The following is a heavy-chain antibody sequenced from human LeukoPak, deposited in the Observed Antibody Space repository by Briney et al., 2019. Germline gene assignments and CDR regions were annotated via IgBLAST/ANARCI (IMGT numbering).Heavy chain of an antibody. D-gene: IGHD3-3*01. CDR1: GGSISSYY. V-gene: IGHV4-4*07. CDR3: ARATIFGAYNWFDP. Sequence: SETLSLTCTVSGGSISSYYWSWIRQPAGKGLEWIGRIYTSGNTNYNPSLKSRVTMSVDTSKNQFSLKLSSVTAADTAVYYCARATIFGAYNWFDPWGQGTLVTVSS. J-gene: IGHJ5*02. CDR2: IYTSGNT.